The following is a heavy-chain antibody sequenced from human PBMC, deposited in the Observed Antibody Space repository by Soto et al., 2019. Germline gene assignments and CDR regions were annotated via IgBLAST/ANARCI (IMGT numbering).Heavy chain of an antibody. V-gene: IGHV4-34*01. CDR2: IHHSGGT. Sequence: EPLQQWGTGLLKPSETLSLTCSVSGGSFSGTYWSWIRQSPGKGLEWIGEIHHSGGTNYNPSLKSRVTISADTSKNQFSLHLTSVTAADTAVYYCARGGGGAPRFLQWLLFWFDPWGQGTLVTVSS. CDR1: GGSFSGTY. D-gene: IGHD3-3*01. CDR3: ARGGGGAPRFLQWLLFWFDP. J-gene: IGHJ5*02.